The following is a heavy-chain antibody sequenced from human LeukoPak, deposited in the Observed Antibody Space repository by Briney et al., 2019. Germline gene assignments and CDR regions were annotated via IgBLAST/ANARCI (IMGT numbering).Heavy chain of an antibody. Sequence: AGGSLRLSCAASGFTFSSYAMSWVRQAPGKGLEWVSAIRGSGDSTYYADSVKGRFTISRDNSKNTLYLQMSSLRADDTAVYYCAKDRTMVRGVITKYYYGLDVWGQGTTVTVSS. CDR3: AKDRTMVRGVITKYYYGLDV. J-gene: IGHJ6*02. D-gene: IGHD3-10*01. V-gene: IGHV3-23*01. CDR2: IRGSGDST. CDR1: GFTFSSYA.